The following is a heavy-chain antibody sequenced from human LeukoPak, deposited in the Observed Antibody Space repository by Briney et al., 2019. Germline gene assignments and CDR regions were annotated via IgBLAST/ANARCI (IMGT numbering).Heavy chain of an antibody. CDR1: GYSFTSYW. J-gene: IGHJ4*02. V-gene: IGHV5-51*01. Sequence: EESLKISCKGSGYSFTSYWIAWVRQMPGKGVEWMGIIYPGDSDTRYSPSFQGQVTISADKFISTAYLQWSSLKASDTAMYYCARLTNLYSGSHWYWGQGTLVTVSS. D-gene: IGHD1-26*01. CDR2: IYPGDSDT. CDR3: ARLTNLYSGSHWY.